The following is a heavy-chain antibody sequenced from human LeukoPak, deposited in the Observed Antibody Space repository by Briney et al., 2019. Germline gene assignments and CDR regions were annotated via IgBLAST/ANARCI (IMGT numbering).Heavy chain of an antibody. J-gene: IGHJ3*02. D-gene: IGHD4/OR15-4a*01. Sequence: GGSLRLSCAASGFTFSSYSMNWVRQAPGKGLEWVSSISSSSSYIYYADSVKGRFTISRDNAKNSLYLQMNSLRAEDTAVYYCAREGALPDAFDIWGQGTMVTVFS. CDR3: AREGALPDAFDI. V-gene: IGHV3-21*01. CDR1: GFTFSSYS. CDR2: ISSSSSYI.